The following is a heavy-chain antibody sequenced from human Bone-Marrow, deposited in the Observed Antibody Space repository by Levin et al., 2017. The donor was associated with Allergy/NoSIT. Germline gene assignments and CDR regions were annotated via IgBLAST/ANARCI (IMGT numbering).Heavy chain of an antibody. J-gene: IGHJ4*02. D-gene: IGHD5/OR15-5a*01. CDR1: GFAFSTGVG. Sequence: SGPTLVKPPQTLTLTCTFSGFAFSTGVGVGWIRQPPGKALEWLAVIYWDDDKRYSPSLKSRLTITKDTSKNQVVLTMTNMDYVDTGTYYCAHRHPSDIYVYDCVPYDFWGQGTLVTVSS. CDR3: AHRHPSDIYVYDCVPYDF. V-gene: IGHV2-5*02. CDR2: IYWDDDK.